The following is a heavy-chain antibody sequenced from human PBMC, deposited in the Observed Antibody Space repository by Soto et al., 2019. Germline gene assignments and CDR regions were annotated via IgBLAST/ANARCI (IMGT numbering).Heavy chain of an antibody. Sequence: GASVNLSCKSSGYTFTGYDIHWVRQAPGQGLECMGWINPNSGGTNYAQKFQGWVTMTRDTSISTAYMELSRLRSDDTAVYYCARLDGYNGFDYWGQGTLVTVSS. V-gene: IGHV1-2*04. J-gene: IGHJ4*02. D-gene: IGHD5-12*01. CDR1: GYTFTGYD. CDR3: ARLDGYNGFDY. CDR2: INPNSGGT.